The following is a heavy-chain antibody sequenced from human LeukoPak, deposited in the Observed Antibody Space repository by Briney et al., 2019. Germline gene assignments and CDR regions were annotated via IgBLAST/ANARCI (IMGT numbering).Heavy chain of an antibody. D-gene: IGHD6-19*01. CDR1: GFTLAAYS. J-gene: IGHJ1*01. V-gene: IGHV3-23*01. CDR2: ISNSGGTT. Sequence: PGGSLRLSCAASGFTLAAYSLRWVRQAPGTGLEWVSRISNSGGTTYYADSVKGRFTISRDNSKNTLYLQMNSLGAADTAVYYCAKDHRVSVADFTQYFQHWGQGTLVIVSS. CDR3: AKDHRVSVADFTQYFQH.